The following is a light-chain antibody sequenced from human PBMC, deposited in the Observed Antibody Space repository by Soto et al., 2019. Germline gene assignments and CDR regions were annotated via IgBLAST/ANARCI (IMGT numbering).Light chain of an antibody. CDR3: QQYSNWSPLT. CDR2: GAS. J-gene: IGKJ4*01. Sequence: EIVMTQSPATLSVSPGERATLSCRASQNVSSNLAWYQQKPGQAARLLIYGASTRATGTPDRFSSSGSGTKFMITISSLLYEDVAVDYCQQYSNWSPLTFGGGTKVDIK. V-gene: IGKV3-15*01. CDR1: QNVSSN.